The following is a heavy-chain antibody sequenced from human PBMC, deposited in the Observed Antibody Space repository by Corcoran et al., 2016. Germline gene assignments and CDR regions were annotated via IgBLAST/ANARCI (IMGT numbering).Heavy chain of an antibody. CDR3: ARVIKSSDAVDY. D-gene: IGHD2-21*01. CDR2: VSYSGST. V-gene: IGHV4-39*07. Sequence: QLQLQESGPGLVKPSETLSLTCTVSGGSISSSTYYWVWIRQPPGKGLEWSGSVSYSGSTYYNPSLKSRVTISVDTSKNQFSLRLSSVTAADTAVYYGARVIKSSDAVDYWGQGTLVTVSS. CDR1: GGSISSSTYY. J-gene: IGHJ4*02.